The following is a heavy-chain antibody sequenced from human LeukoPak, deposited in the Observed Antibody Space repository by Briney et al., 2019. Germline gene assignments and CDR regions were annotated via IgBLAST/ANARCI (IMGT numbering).Heavy chain of an antibody. Sequence: PGGSLRLSFAAPGFTLYDFGLGWGRQAPREGAGWGSGIYWDGGSTGYADSVKGRFTISRDNAKNSLYLQMNSLRVEDTALYYCARVVVGATTMDYYYYYMDVWGKGTTVTVSS. J-gene: IGHJ6*03. D-gene: IGHD1-26*01. CDR2: IYWDGGST. CDR1: GFTLYDFG. CDR3: ARVVVGATTMDYYYYYMDV. V-gene: IGHV3-20*03.